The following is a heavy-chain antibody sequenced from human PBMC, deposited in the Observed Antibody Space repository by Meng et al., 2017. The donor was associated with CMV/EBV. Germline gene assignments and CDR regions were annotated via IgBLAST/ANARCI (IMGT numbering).Heavy chain of an antibody. CDR2: INPNSGGT. V-gene: IGHV1-2*02. J-gene: IGHJ4*02. D-gene: IGHD2-15*01. CDR1: GYNFTGYY. CDR3: ARLGSTDDY. Sequence: QWQLVQRGVELKKPGAYWKASCKASGYNFTGYYMHWVRQAPGQGLEWMGWINPNSGGTNYAQKFQGRVTMTRDTSISTAYMELSRLRSDDTAVYYCARLGSTDDYWGQGTLVTVSS.